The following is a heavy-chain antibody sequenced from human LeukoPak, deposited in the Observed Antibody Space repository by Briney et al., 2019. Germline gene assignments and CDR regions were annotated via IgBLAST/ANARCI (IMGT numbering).Heavy chain of an antibody. CDR1: GGTFSDYA. V-gene: IGHV1-69*05. Sequence: GASVKVSCKASGGTFSDYAISWVRQAPGQGLEWMGGIIPIFGTANYAQKFQGRVTITTDESTSTAYMELSSLRSEDTAVYYCASGTPDLSEPPNRAVAGTYFDYWGQGTLVTVSS. CDR3: ASGTPDLSEPPNRAVAGTYFDY. CDR2: IIPIFGTA. J-gene: IGHJ4*02. D-gene: IGHD6-19*01.